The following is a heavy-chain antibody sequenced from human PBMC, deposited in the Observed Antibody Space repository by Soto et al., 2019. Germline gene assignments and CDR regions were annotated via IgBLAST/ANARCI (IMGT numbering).Heavy chain of an antibody. CDR1: GGSFSCYY. Sequence: SETLSLTCAVYGGSFSCYYWSWIRQPPGKGLEWIGEINHSGSTNYNPSLKSRVTISVDTSKNQFSLKLSSVTAADTAVYYCARGYCSSTSCSMGWFDPWGQGTPVTVSS. D-gene: IGHD2-2*01. CDR3: ARGYCSSTSCSMGWFDP. CDR2: INHSGST. J-gene: IGHJ5*02. V-gene: IGHV4-34*01.